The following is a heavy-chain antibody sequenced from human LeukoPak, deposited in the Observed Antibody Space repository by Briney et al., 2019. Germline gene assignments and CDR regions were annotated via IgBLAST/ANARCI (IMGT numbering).Heavy chain of an antibody. Sequence: PGGSLRLSCAASGFTFSSYSMNWVRQAPGKGLEWVSFISSSSSYIYYADSVKGRFTISRDNAKNSLYLQMNSLRAEDTAVYYCARARKIYGSGRNDAFDIWGQGTMVTVSS. CDR2: ISSSSSYI. J-gene: IGHJ3*02. D-gene: IGHD3-10*01. V-gene: IGHV3-21*01. CDR3: ARARKIYGSGRNDAFDI. CDR1: GFTFSSYS.